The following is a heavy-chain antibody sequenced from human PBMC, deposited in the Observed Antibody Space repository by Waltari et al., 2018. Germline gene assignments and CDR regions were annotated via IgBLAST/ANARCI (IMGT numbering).Heavy chain of an antibody. V-gene: IGHV4-61*02. J-gene: IGHJ4*02. D-gene: IGHD6-13*01. CDR1: GGSISSGSYY. CDR2: IYTSGST. CDR3: ARAPGGIAAAGTSDCDY. Sequence: QVQLQESGPGLVKPSQTLSLTCTVSGGSISSGSYYWSWLRQPAGKGLEWIGRIYTSGSTNYNHSSKRRVTIAVETSKNQCALKLGAVTAADTAVDYGARAPGGIAAAGTSDCDYWGQGTLVTVSS.